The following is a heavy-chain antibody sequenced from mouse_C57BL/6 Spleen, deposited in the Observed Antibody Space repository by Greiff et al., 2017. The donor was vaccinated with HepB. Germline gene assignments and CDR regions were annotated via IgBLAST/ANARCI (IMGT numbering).Heavy chain of an antibody. CDR1: GFTFSDYG. V-gene: IGHV5-17*01. CDR3: ARRLRLPYYAMDY. CDR2: ISSGSSTI. J-gene: IGHJ4*01. Sequence: EVKVEESGGGLVKPGGSLKLSCAASGFTFSDYGMHWVRQAPEKGLEWVAYISSGSSTIYYADTVKGRFTISRDNAKNTLFLQMTSLRSEDTAMYYCARRLRLPYYAMDYWGQGTSVTVSS. D-gene: IGHD3-2*02.